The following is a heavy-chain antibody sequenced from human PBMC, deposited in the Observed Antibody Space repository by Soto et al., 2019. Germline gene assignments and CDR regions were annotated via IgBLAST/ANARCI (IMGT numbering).Heavy chain of an antibody. CDR2: MNPNSGNT. CDR3: ARGFVTMVRGVNNYYYYMDV. J-gene: IGHJ6*03. CDR1: GYTFTSYD. D-gene: IGHD3-10*01. Sequence: QVQLVQSGAEVKKPGASVKVSCKASGYTFTSYDINWVRQATGQGLEWMGWMNPNSGNTGYAQKFQGRVPMTRNTSISTAYMELSSLGSEDTAVYYCARGFVTMVRGVNNYYYYMDVWGKGTTVTVSS. V-gene: IGHV1-8*01.